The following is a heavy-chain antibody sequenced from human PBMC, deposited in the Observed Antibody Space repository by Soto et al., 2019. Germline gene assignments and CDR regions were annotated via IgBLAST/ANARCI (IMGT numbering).Heavy chain of an antibody. J-gene: IGHJ6*02. CDR1: GFTFSGSA. CDR3: TRTIPYGMDV. V-gene: IGHV3-73*02. D-gene: IGHD3-10*01. Sequence: EVRLVESGGGLVQPGGSLKLSCAASGFTFSGSAMHWVRQASGKGLEWVGRIRNKANTYATAYAASVKGRFTISRDDSKNTAYLQMNSLKTEDTAVYDCTRTIPYGMDVWGQGTTVTVSS. CDR2: IRNKANTYAT.